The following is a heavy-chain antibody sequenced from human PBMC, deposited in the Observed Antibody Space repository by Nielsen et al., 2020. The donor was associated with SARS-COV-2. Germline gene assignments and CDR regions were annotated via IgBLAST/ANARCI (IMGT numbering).Heavy chain of an antibody. D-gene: IGHD3-22*01. Sequence: GESLKISCAASEFTFRNYGMNWVSQAPGKGLAWVAHINSDGSRTTYADSVKGRFTISRDNAENTVYIEMNSLTADDTAVYYCVRVRDDGYYYDTGPFDNWVQVILVTVSS. CDR2: INSDGSRT. V-gene: IGHV3-74*01. CDR1: EFTFRNYG. J-gene: IGHJ4*02. CDR3: VRVRDDGYYYDTGPFDN.